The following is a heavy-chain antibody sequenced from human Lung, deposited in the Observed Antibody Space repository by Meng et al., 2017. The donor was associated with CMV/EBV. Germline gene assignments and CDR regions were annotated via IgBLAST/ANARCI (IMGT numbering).Heavy chain of an antibody. CDR1: GYSFTTFW. CDR2: IHPSDSET. CDR3: ASGAGDL. Sequence: GEXXKISCKGSGYSFTTFWINWVRQMPGKGLEWMGAIHPSDSETEYSPSFEGQVTISADKSNSTAHLQWNSLKPSDTAMYYCASGAGDLWGQGNLVTVSS. V-gene: IGHV5-51*01. J-gene: IGHJ5*02. D-gene: IGHD1-26*01.